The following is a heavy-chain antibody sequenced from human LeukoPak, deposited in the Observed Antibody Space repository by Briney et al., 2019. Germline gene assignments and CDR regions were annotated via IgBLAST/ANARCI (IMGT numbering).Heavy chain of an antibody. CDR2: IYTSGST. D-gene: IGHD1-26*01. CDR1: GGSISSYY. CDR3: ARRLVGATRSYYYYYMDV. J-gene: IGHJ6*03. Sequence: SETLSLTCTVSGGSISSYYWSWIRQPPGKGLGWIGYIYTSGSTNYNPSLKSRVTISVDTSKNQFSLKLSSVTAADTAVYYCARRLVGATRSYYYYYMDVWGKGTTVTVSS. V-gene: IGHV4-4*09.